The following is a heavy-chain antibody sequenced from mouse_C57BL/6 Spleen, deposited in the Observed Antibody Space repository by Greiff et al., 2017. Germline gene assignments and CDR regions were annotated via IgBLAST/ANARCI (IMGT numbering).Heavy chain of an antibody. V-gene: IGHV1-18*01. D-gene: IGHD2-4*01. CDR3: TKPSDYLYAMDY. CDR2: INPNNGGT. Sequence: SGPELVKPGASVKIPCKASGYTFTDYNMDWVKQSHGKSLEWIGDINPNNGGTIYNQKFKGKATLTVDKSSSTAYLQLSSLTSEDTAVYYCTKPSDYLYAMDYWGQGTSVTVSS. J-gene: IGHJ4*01. CDR1: GYTFTDYN.